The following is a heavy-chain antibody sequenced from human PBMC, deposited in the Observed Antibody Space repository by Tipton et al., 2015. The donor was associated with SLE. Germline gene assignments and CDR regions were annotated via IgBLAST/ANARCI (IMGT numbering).Heavy chain of an antibody. Sequence: GSLGLSCAASGFTFSSYAMHWVRQAPGKGLEWVANIKQDGSETYYVDSVKGRFTISRDNAKNSLYLQMSSLRAEDTAVYYCARDGNDFWSGSTFLDYWGQGTLVTVSS. D-gene: IGHD3-3*01. J-gene: IGHJ4*02. CDR3: ARDGNDFWSGSTFLDY. CDR2: IKQDGSET. V-gene: IGHV3-7*01. CDR1: GFTFSSYA.